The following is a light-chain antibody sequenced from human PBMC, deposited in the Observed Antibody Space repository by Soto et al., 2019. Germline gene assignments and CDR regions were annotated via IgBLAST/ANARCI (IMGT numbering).Light chain of an antibody. V-gene: IGKV3-20*01. CDR3: QQYSSSPLT. Sequence: EIVLTQSPGTLSLSPGARATLSCRASQSVSSSYLAWYQQKPGQAPRLLIYGASSMATGIPDRFSGSGSGTDFTLTISRLEPEDFAVYYCQQYSSSPLTFGGGTKVEIK. CDR2: GAS. J-gene: IGKJ4*01. CDR1: QSVSSSY.